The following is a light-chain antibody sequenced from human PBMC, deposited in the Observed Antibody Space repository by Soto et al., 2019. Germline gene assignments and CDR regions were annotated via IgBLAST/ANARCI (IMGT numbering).Light chain of an antibody. Sequence: DIPMTQSPSSLSASVGDRVTITCRASQDISNYLAWYQQKPGKPPKVLIYAASILQSGVPSRFSGSGSGTDFTLTISSLQPEDVATYYCQKYNSAPRTFGQGTKVEIK. CDR2: AAS. CDR1: QDISNY. J-gene: IGKJ1*01. V-gene: IGKV1-27*01. CDR3: QKYNSAPRT.